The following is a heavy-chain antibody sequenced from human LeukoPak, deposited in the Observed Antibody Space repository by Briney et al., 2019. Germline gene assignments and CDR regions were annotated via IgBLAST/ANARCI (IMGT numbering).Heavy chain of an antibody. CDR3: ARDNYYYYMDV. V-gene: IGHV3-7*01. Sequence: GGSLRLSCAASGFTFSSYWMSWVRQAPGRGLEWVANIKQDGSEKYYVDSVKGRFTISRDNSKNTVYLQMNSLRAEDTAVYYCARDNYYYYMDVWGKGTTVTISS. CDR2: IKQDGSEK. CDR1: GFTFSSYW. J-gene: IGHJ6*03.